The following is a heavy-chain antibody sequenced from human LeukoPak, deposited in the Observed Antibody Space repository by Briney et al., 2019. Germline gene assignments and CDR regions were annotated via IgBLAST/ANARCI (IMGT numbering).Heavy chain of an antibody. J-gene: IGHJ4*02. CDR2: IIPILGIA. CDR3: ARDFLTWGSGYY. CDR1: GGTLSSYA. Sequence: ASVKVSCKASGGTLSSYAISWVRQAPGQGLEWMGRIIPILGIANYAQKFQGRVTITADKSTSTAYMELSSLRSEDTAVYYCARDFLTWGSGYYWGQGTLVTVSS. D-gene: IGHD3-22*01. V-gene: IGHV1-69*04.